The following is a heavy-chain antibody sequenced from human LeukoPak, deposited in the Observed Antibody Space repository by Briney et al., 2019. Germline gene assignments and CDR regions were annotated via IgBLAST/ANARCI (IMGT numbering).Heavy chain of an antibody. V-gene: IGHV3-23*01. CDR3: ARSSRSWGVFDI. J-gene: IGHJ3*02. CDR2: ISTGGDDT. CDR1: GFIFSDYT. Sequence: AASLRLSCSASGFIFSDYTMSWVRQAPGKGLDWVSAISTGGDDTNYADSVKGRFTISRDSSKNTLSLHINSLRAEDTAIYYCARSSRSWGVFDIWGQGTMVTVSS. D-gene: IGHD7-27*01.